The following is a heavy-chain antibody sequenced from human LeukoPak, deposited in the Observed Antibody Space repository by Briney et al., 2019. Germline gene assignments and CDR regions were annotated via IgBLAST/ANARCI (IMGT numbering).Heavy chain of an antibody. Sequence: GGCLRLSCAASGFTVSTKYMSWVRQAPGKGLEWVSVIFSGGSTYYADSVRGRFTIARHNSMNTLYLQMNSLRAEDTAVYYCARDRGGTTGYAFDIWGRGTMVTVSS. CDR1: GFTVSTKY. V-gene: IGHV3-53*04. D-gene: IGHD4-11*01. CDR3: ARDRGGTTGYAFDI. CDR2: IFSGGST. J-gene: IGHJ3*02.